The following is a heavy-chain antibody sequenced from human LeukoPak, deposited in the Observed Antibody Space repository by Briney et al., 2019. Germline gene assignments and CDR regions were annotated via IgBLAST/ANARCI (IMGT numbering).Heavy chain of an antibody. D-gene: IGHD2-2*02. J-gene: IGHJ3*02. CDR2: IKQDGSER. V-gene: IGHV3-7*01. Sequence: GGSLRLSCAASGFTFSSYWMSWVRQAPGKGLEWVANIKQDGSERNYVDSVKGRFTISRDNSKNTLYLQMNSLRAEDTAVYYCAKTLGCSSTSCYTDDAFDIWGQGTMVTVSS. CDR3: AKTLGCSSTSCYTDDAFDI. CDR1: GFTFSSYW.